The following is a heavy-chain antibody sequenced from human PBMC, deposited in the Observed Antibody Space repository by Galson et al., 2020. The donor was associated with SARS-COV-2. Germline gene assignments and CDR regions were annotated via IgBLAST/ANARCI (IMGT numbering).Heavy chain of an antibody. CDR1: GGSISSYY. D-gene: IGHD3-3*01. CDR2: IYYSGST. Sequence: SETLSLTCTVSGGSISSYYWSWIRQPPGKGLEWIGYIYYSGSTNYNPSLKSRVTISVDTSKNQFSLKLSSVTAADTAVYYCARRTRRFLENYYYMDVWGKGTTVTVSS. V-gene: IGHV4-59*08. CDR3: ARRTRRFLENYYYMDV. J-gene: IGHJ6*03.